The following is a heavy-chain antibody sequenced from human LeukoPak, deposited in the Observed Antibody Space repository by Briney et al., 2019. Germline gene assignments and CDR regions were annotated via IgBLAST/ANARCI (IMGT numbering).Heavy chain of an antibody. Sequence: GGSLRLSCAASGFTFSSYAMSWVRQAPGKGLEWGSAISGSGGSTYYADSVKGRFTISRDNSKDTLYLQMNSLRAEDTAVYFCARGGYFSFDYWGQGTLVTVSS. CDR1: GFTFSSYA. J-gene: IGHJ4*02. CDR2: ISGSGGST. V-gene: IGHV3-23*01. D-gene: IGHD2/OR15-2a*01. CDR3: ARGGYFSFDY.